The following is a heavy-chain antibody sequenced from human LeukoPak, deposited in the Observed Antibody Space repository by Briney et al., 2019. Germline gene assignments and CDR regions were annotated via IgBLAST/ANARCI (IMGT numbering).Heavy chain of an antibody. V-gene: IGHV4-59*08. CDR3: ARHISSGGTYAHFDY. CDR2: IHYNGIT. CDR1: GSMYNYY. J-gene: IGHJ4*02. D-gene: IGHD1-26*01. Sequence: SETLSLTCTVSGSMYNYYWSWIRQPPGKGLEWIGYIHYNGITNYSPSLKSRVTMSLDTSKNQVSLKLNSVSAADTAVYYCARHISSGGTYAHFDYWGQGTLVAVSS.